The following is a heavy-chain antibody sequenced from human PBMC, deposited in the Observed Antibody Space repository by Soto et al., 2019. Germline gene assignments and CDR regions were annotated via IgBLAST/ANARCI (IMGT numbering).Heavy chain of an antibody. D-gene: IGHD2-15*01. CDR3: ARNRDIVVVVAATQYYGMDV. Sequence: ASVKVSCKASGGTFSSYAISWVRQAPGQGLEWMGGIIPIFGTANYAQKFQGRVTITADESTSTAYMELSSLRSEDTAVYYCARNRDIVVVVAATQYYGMDVWGQGTTVTVSS. CDR2: IIPIFGTA. V-gene: IGHV1-69*13. J-gene: IGHJ6*02. CDR1: GGTFSSYA.